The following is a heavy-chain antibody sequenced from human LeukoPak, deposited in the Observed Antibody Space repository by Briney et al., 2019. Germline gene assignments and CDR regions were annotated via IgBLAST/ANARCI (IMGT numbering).Heavy chain of an antibody. CDR1: GGSISSSSYY. CDR2: IYYSGST. J-gene: IGHJ4*02. Sequence: PSETLSLTCTVSGGSISSSSYYWGWIRQPPGKGLEWIGSIYYSGSTYYNPSLKSRVTISVDTSKNQFSLKLSSVTAADTAVYYCARESLEWLSKYYFDYWGQGTLVTVSS. V-gene: IGHV4-39*07. D-gene: IGHD3-3*01. CDR3: ARESLEWLSKYYFDY.